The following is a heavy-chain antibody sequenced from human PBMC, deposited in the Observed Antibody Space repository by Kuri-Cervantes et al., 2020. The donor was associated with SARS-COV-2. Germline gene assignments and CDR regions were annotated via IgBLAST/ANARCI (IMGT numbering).Heavy chain of an antibody. D-gene: IGHD1-26*01. J-gene: IGHJ2*01. V-gene: IGHV4-59*01. Sequence: SETLSLTCVVSGGSISSYYWSWIRQPPGKGLEWIGYIYYSGSTNYNPSLKSRVTISVDTSKNQFSLKLSSVTAADTAVYYCARREYWYFDLWGRGTLVTVSS. CDR3: ARREYWYFDL. CDR2: IYYSGST. CDR1: GGSISSYY.